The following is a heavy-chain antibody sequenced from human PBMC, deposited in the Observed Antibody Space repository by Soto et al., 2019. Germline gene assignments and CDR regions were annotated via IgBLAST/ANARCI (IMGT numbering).Heavy chain of an antibody. Sequence: SETLSLTCTVSGGSISSSSYYWGWIRQPPGKRLEWIGSIYYSGSTYYNPSLKSRVTISVDTSKNQFSLKLSSVTAADTAVYYCARRVEMATITFSYYGMDVWGQGTTVTVSS. CDR1: GGSISSSSYY. CDR3: ARRVEMATITFSYYGMDV. J-gene: IGHJ6*02. D-gene: IGHD5-12*01. CDR2: IYYSGST. V-gene: IGHV4-39*01.